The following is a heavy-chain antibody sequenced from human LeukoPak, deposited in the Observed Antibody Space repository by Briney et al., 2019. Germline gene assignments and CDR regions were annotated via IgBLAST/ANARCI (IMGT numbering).Heavy chain of an antibody. CDR1: GVSISTNIYY. J-gene: IGHJ2*01. CDR3: ARIGHGANSHLKWYFDL. D-gene: IGHD4-23*01. CDR2: IFYSGSA. V-gene: IGHV4-39*01. Sequence: SETLSLTCNVSGVSISTNIYYWAWLRQPPGKGLEWIGTIFYSGSAYYNSSFKSRLAIPLDTSKNQFSLELSSVTAADTAVYYCARIGHGANSHLKWYFDLWGRGTLVTVSS.